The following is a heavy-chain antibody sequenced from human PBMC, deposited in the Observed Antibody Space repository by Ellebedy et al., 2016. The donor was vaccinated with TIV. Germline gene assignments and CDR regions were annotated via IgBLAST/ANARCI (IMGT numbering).Heavy chain of an antibody. D-gene: IGHD2-21*02. Sequence: PGGSLRLSCAASGFTFSSYAMSWVRQAPGKGLEWVSAISGSGGRTYYADSVKGRFTISRDNSKNTLYLQMNNLGAEDTAVFYCARNRHVERGDSLDYWGQGTLVTVSS. CDR2: ISGSGGRT. CDR1: GFTFSSYA. V-gene: IGHV3-23*01. J-gene: IGHJ4*02. CDR3: ARNRHVERGDSLDY.